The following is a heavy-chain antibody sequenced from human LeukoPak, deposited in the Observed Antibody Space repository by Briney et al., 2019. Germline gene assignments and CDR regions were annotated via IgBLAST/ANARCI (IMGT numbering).Heavy chain of an antibody. V-gene: IGHV4-34*01. Sequence: SETLSLTCAVYGGSFSGYYWSWIRQPPGKGLEWIGEINHSGSTNYNPSLKSRVTISVDTSKNQFPLKLSSVTAADTAVYYCARGRLIFYWGQGTLVTVSS. CDR2: INHSGST. CDR3: ARGRLIFY. CDR1: GGSFSGYY. D-gene: IGHD2-15*01. J-gene: IGHJ4*02.